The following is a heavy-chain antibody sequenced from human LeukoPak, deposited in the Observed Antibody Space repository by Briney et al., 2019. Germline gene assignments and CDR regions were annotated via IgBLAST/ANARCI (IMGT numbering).Heavy chain of an antibody. V-gene: IGHV1-46*01. J-gene: IGHJ4*02. CDR3: ARGRGVHDSHTYDYFDY. D-gene: IGHD3-22*01. CDR2: INPSGGST. Sequence: ASVKVSCKASGYAFTTYYLHWVRQAPGQGLEWMGIINPSGGSTTYAQKFQGSRLTLTRDTSTSTVYMELSSLRSEDTAVYYCARGRGVHDSHTYDYFDYWGQGSLVTVSS. CDR1: GYAFTTYY.